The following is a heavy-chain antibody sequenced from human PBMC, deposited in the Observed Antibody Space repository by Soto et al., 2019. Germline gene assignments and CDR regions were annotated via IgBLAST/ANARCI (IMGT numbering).Heavy chain of an antibody. V-gene: IGHV4-4*07. CDR1: GDSISSYY. J-gene: IGHJ5*02. CDR2: IYTSGRT. D-gene: IGHD2-2*01. CDR3: ASRYCDNVSCFDNWFDP. Sequence: SATQSLTCPVSGDSISSYYFTWIRPPAGKGLEWIGRIYTSGRTNYNPSLKNRVTMSVDTSKNQISLRLSSVTAADTAVYYCASRYCDNVSCFDNWFDPWGLGTLVTVSA.